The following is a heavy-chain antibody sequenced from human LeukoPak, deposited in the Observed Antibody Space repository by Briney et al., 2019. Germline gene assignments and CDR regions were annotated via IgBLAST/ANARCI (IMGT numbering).Heavy chain of an antibody. V-gene: IGHV3-11*04. CDR2: ISSSGSTI. CDR3: ASMKERFLEWLGAFDI. CDR1: GFTFSDY. J-gene: IGHJ3*02. Sequence: GGSLRLSCAASGFTFSDYMSWIRQAPGKGLEWVSYISSSGSTIYYPDSVKGRFTISRDNAKNSLYLQMNSLRAEDTAVYYCASMKERFLEWLGAFDIWGQGTMVTVSS. D-gene: IGHD3-3*01.